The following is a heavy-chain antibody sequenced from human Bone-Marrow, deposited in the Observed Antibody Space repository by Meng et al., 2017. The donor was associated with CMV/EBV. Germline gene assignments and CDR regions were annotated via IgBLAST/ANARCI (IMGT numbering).Heavy chain of an antibody. J-gene: IGHJ6*02. D-gene: IGHD2-2*01. V-gene: IGHV6-1*01. Sequence: SQTLSLTCAISGDSVSSNSAAWNWIRQSPSRGLEWLGRTYYRSKWYNDYAVSVKSRITINPDTSKNQFSLQLNSVTPEDTAVYYCARDRVVVPAAERYYYYYGMDVWGQGTTVTVSS. CDR3: ARDRVVVPAAERYYYYYGMDV. CDR2: TYYRSKWYN. CDR1: GDSVSSNSAA.